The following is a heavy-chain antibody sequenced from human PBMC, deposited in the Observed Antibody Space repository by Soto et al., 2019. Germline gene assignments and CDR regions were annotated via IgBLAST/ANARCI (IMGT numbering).Heavy chain of an antibody. Sequence: QVQLQQWGAGLLKPSETLSLTCAVYCGSFRGYYWSWIRQPPGKGLEWIGEINHSGSTNYNPSLKSRVTMPVDTAKNQVSLRLSSVTAADTAVYYCARTSKFDCWGQGTLVTVSS. V-gene: IGHV4-34*01. D-gene: IGHD6-6*01. CDR1: CGSFRGYY. CDR2: INHSGST. J-gene: IGHJ4*02. CDR3: ARTSKFDC.